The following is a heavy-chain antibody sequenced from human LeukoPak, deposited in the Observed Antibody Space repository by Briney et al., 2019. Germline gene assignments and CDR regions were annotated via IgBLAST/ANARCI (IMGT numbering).Heavy chain of an antibody. Sequence: SETLSLTCTVSGGSISSSSYYWGWIRQPPGKGLEWIGSIYYSGSTYYNPSLKSRVTISVDTSKNQFSLKLSSVSAADTAVYYCARVPIVGPAAIDAFDIWGQGTMVTVSS. J-gene: IGHJ3*02. CDR1: GGSISSSSYY. V-gene: IGHV4-39*01. D-gene: IGHD2-2*01. CDR3: ARVPIVGPAAIDAFDI. CDR2: IYYSGST.